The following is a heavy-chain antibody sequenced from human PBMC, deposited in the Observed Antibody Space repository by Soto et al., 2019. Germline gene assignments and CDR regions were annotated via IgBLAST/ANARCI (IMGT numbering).Heavy chain of an antibody. J-gene: IGHJ6*03. CDR2: VYYSGST. CDR1: GGSISTNDYY. CDR3: ARIGLAIIDNYYYVDV. D-gene: IGHD3-16*02. Sequence: QLQLQESGPGLVKPSETLSLTCTVSGGSISTNDYYWGWIRQPPGKGLEWIGSVYYSGSTYYNPSLKSRVTMSADTSKNQFSLRLTSVTAADTAGYFWARIGLAIIDNYYYVDVWGKGTTVTVSS. V-gene: IGHV4-39*01.